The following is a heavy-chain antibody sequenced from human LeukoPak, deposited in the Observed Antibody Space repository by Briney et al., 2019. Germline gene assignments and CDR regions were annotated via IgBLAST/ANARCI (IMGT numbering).Heavy chain of an antibody. CDR3: ARDRLGFDY. J-gene: IGHJ4*02. CDR1: GLTVSCNY. CDR2: MYPGGST. Sequence: PVRSLGLYRAASGLTVSCNYLSPVGPAPGPVLEWVSVMYPGGSTYYADSVKGRFTISRDNAKNTLYLQMNSLRAEDTAVYYCARDRLGFDYWGQETLVTVSS. V-gene: IGHV3-66*01. D-gene: IGHD3-16*01.